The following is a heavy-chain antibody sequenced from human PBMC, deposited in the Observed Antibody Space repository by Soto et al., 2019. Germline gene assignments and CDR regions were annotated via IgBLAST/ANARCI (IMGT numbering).Heavy chain of an antibody. CDR3: ARATGTTINWFDP. Sequence: GGSLRLSCAASGFTFSSYSMNWVRQAPGKGLEWVSSISSSSSYIYYADSVKGRFTISRDNAKNSLYLQMNSLRAEDTAVYYFARATGTTINWFDPWGQGTMVTVSS. D-gene: IGHD1-7*01. V-gene: IGHV3-21*01. J-gene: IGHJ5*02. CDR2: ISSSSSYI. CDR1: GFTFSSYS.